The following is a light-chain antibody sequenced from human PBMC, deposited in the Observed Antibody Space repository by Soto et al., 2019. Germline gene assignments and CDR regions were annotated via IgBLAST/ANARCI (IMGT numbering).Light chain of an antibody. CDR1: SSDVGGYNY. CDR2: YVS. J-gene: IGLJ1*01. V-gene: IGLV2-14*03. CDR3: SSYTSINSYV. Sequence: QSALTQPASVSGSPGQSITISCTGTSSDVGGYNYVSWYEQHPGKAPKLMIYYVSHRPSGVSNRFSGSKSRNTASLTISGLQAEEEADYYYSSYTSINSYVIGCGTKVTVL.